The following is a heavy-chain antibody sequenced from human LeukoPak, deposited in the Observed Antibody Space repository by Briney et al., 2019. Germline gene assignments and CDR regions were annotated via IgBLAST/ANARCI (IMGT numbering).Heavy chain of an antibody. Sequence: GASLKVSCKASGYTFTSYVIGGGRQAPGQGLEWMGWISAYNGNTNYAQKLQGRVTMTTDTSASTAYMELRSLRSDDTAVYYCARPTRYIYGDWGQGTLVTVSS. CDR3: ARPTRYIYGD. V-gene: IGHV1-18*01. J-gene: IGHJ4*02. D-gene: IGHD5-18*01. CDR2: ISAYNGNT. CDR1: GYTFTSYV.